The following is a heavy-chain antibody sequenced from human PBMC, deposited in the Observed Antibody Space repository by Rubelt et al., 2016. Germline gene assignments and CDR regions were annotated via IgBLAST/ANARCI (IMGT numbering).Heavy chain of an antibody. V-gene: IGHV3-64D*06. Sequence: ADSVKGRFTISRDNSKNTLYLQMSSLRAEDTAVYYCVKGYYYDSSGYYYFDYWGQGTLVTVSS. D-gene: IGHD3-22*01. J-gene: IGHJ4*02. CDR3: VKGYYYDSSGYYYFDY.